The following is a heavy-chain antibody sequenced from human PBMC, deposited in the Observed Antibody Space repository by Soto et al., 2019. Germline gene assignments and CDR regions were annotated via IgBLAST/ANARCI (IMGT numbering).Heavy chain of an antibody. CDR1: GGTFSSYA. CDR3: ARDSVEQRVPNYYYFGMDV. Sequence: QVQLVQSGAEVKKPGSSVKVSCKASGGTFSSYAISWVRQAPGQGLEWMGGVIPIFGTANYAQKFQGRVTFTGDESMITAYMELSSLRSEDTAVYYCARDSVEQRVPNYYYFGMDVWGQGTTVTVSS. CDR2: VIPIFGTA. D-gene: IGHD6-6*01. J-gene: IGHJ6*02. V-gene: IGHV1-69*01.